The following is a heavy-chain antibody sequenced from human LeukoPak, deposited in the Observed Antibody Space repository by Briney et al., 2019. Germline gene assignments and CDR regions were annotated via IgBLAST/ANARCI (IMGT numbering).Heavy chain of an antibody. CDR1: GYTFTIYG. Sequence: ASVNVSCKASGYTFTIYGISWVRQAPGQGLEWMGWISAYNGNTNYAQKLQGRVTMTTDTSTSTAYMELRSLRSDDTAVYYCARDTETILDFDYWGQGTLVTVSS. V-gene: IGHV1-18*01. D-gene: IGHD3-9*01. J-gene: IGHJ4*02. CDR3: ARDTETILDFDY. CDR2: ISAYNGNT.